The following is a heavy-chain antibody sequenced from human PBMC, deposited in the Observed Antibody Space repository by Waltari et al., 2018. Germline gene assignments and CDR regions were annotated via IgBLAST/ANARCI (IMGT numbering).Heavy chain of an antibody. CDR1: GGSISSYY. V-gene: IGHV4-59*01. CDR2: IYHSGST. J-gene: IGHJ2*01. D-gene: IGHD6-19*01. CDR3: ARGGGSSGWYTSLLWYFDL. Sequence: QVQLQESGPGLVKPSETLSLTCTVSGGSISSYYWRWIRQPPGQGLEWIGYIYHSGSTNYNPSLKSRVTISVDTSKNQFSLKLSSVTAADTAVYYCARGGGSSGWYTSLLWYFDLWGRGTLVTVSS.